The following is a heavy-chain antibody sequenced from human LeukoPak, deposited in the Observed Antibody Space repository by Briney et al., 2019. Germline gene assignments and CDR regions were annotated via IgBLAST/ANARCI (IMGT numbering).Heavy chain of an antibody. J-gene: IGHJ3*02. Sequence: ASVKVSCKASGYTFTSYAMHWVCQAPGQRLEWMGRINAGNGNTKYSQEFQGRVTITRDTSASTAYMELSSLRSEDMAVYYCARVTTVIPDAFDIWGQGTMVTVSS. CDR2: INAGNGNT. V-gene: IGHV1-3*03. D-gene: IGHD4-17*01. CDR1: GYTFTSYA. CDR3: ARVTTVIPDAFDI.